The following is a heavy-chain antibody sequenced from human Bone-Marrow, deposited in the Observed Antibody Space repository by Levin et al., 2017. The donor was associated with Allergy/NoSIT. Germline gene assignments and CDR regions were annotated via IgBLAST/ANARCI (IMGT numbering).Heavy chain of an antibody. Sequence: AGGSLRLSCAASGFTFSGYWMQWVRQAPGEGLVYVSSINNDGTTTRYADSVKGRFTISRDNAKNTLYLQVNSLRAEDTAVYYCARLTGTSTPDFDYWGQGTLVTVSS. V-gene: IGHV3-74*01. D-gene: IGHD7-27*01. CDR1: GFTFSGYW. J-gene: IGHJ4*02. CDR2: INNDGTTT. CDR3: ARLTGTSTPDFDY.